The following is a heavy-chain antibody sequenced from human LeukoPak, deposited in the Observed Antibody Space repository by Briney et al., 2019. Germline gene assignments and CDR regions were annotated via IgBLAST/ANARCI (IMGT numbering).Heavy chain of an antibody. CDR2: IYWDNDQ. CDR1: GFSLSTSGVG. V-gene: IGHV2-5*02. D-gene: IGHD3-10*01. CDR3: VHCLWFGDHYYFDF. Sequence: SGPTLVNPTQTLTLTCTFSGFSLSTSGVGVGWMRQPPGKALEWLALIYWDNDQRCSPSLKSRLTITKDTSKKQVVLTMTDMDPVDTATYYCVHCLWFGDHYYFDFWGQGTLVTVSS. J-gene: IGHJ4*02.